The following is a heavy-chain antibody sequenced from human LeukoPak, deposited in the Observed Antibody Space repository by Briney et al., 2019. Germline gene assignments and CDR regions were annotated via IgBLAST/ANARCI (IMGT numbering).Heavy chain of an antibody. Sequence: SETLSLTCTVSGGSISSYYWSWIRQPPGKGLEWIGYIYYSGSTNYNPSLKSRVTISVDTSKNQFSLKLSSVTAADTAVYYCARDHADCSSTSRYINWFDPWGQGTLVTVSS. CDR1: GGSISSYY. D-gene: IGHD2-2*02. CDR3: ARDHADCSSTSRYINWFDP. V-gene: IGHV4-59*01. J-gene: IGHJ5*02. CDR2: IYYSGST.